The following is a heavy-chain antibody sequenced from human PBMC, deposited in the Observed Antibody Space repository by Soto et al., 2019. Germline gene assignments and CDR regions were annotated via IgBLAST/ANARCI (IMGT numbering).Heavy chain of an antibody. J-gene: IGHJ6*02. CDR3: ARTPRYSSSWRRSDYYHGMDV. D-gene: IGHD6-13*01. CDR2: TYYRSKWYN. V-gene: IGHV6-1*01. Sequence: PSQTLSLTCAISGDSVSSNSAAWNWIRQSPSRGLEWLGRTYYRSKWYNDYAVSVKSRITINPDTSKNQFSLQLNSVTPEDTAVDYCARTPRYSSSWRRSDYYHGMDVWGQGTTVTVSS. CDR1: GDSVSSNSAA.